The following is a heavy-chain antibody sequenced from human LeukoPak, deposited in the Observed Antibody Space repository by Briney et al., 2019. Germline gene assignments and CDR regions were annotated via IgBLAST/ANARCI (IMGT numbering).Heavy chain of an antibody. CDR1: GGSFSGYY. CDR3: ARGVLTTVSYYMDV. CDR2: IYYSGST. V-gene: IGHV4-59*01. Sequence: PSETLSLTCGVYGGSFSGYYWSWIRQPPGKGLEWIGYIYYSGSTNYNPSLKSRFTISIDTSNNRFSLKLSSVTAADTAVYYCARGVLTTVSYYMDVWGKGTTVTVSS. D-gene: IGHD4-11*01. J-gene: IGHJ6*03.